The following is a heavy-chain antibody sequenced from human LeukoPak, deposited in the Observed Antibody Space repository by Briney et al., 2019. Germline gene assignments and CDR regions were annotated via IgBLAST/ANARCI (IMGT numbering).Heavy chain of an antibody. Sequence: GASVKVSCKASGYTFTSYGISWVRQAPGQGLEWMGWISAYNGNTNYAQKFQGRVTITRNTSISTAYMELSSLRSEDTAVYYCARGAPDFWNVYYMDVWGKGTTVSVSS. D-gene: IGHD3-3*01. CDR2: ISAYNGNT. J-gene: IGHJ6*03. CDR1: GYTFTSYG. CDR3: ARGAPDFWNVYYMDV. V-gene: IGHV1-18*01.